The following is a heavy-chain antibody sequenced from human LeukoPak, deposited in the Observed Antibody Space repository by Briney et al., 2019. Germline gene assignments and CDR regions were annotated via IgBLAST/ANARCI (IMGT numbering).Heavy chain of an antibody. CDR1: GGSISSYY. CDR2: IYYSGST. Sequence: SETLSLTCTVSGGSISSYYWSWIRQPPGKGLEWIGYIYYSGSTNYNPSLKSRVTISVDTSKNQFSLKLSSVTAADTAVYYCARERYCSSTSCEKGHDAFDIWGQGTMVTVSS. CDR3: ARERYCSSTSCEKGHDAFDI. V-gene: IGHV4-59*01. D-gene: IGHD2-2*01. J-gene: IGHJ3*02.